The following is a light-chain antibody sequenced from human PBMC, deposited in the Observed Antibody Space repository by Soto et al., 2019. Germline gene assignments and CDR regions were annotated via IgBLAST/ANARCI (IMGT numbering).Light chain of an antibody. J-gene: IGLJ2*01. CDR2: GNS. Sequence: QSVLTQPPSVSGAPGQRVTISCTGSSSNIGAGYDVHWYQQLPGTAPKLLIYGNSNRPSGVPDRFSGSKSGTSASLAITGLQAEDVADYYCQSYDSSLSAPVFGGGTKLTVL. CDR3: QSYDSSLSAPV. CDR1: SSNIGAGYD. V-gene: IGLV1-40*01.